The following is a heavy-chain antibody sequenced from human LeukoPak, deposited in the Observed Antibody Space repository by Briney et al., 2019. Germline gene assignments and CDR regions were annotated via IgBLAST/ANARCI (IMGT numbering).Heavy chain of an antibody. Sequence: GGSLRLSCAVSGYTFSDHYIDWVRQAPGKGLEWVSAISGSGGSTYYADSVKGRFTISRDNSKNTLYLQMNSLRAEDTAVYYCARAGPYCTNGVCYYGMDVWGQGTTVTVSS. J-gene: IGHJ6*02. V-gene: IGHV3-23*01. CDR3: ARAGPYCTNGVCYYGMDV. CDR1: GYTFSDHY. CDR2: ISGSGGST. D-gene: IGHD2-8*01.